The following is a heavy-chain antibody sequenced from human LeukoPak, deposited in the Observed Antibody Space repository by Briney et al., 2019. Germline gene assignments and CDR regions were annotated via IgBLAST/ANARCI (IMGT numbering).Heavy chain of an antibody. J-gene: IGHJ5*02. CDR3: ARYGSGSTWFDP. CDR1: GGSISSDNYQ. CDR2: INYSGST. V-gene: IGHV4-30-4*01. D-gene: IGHD3-10*01. Sequence: SETLSLTCTVSGGSISSDNYQWSWIRQPPGKGLEWIGYINYSGSTYYSSSLKSRVTISVDTSKNQFFLKLSSVTAADTAVYYCARYGSGSTWFDPWGQGTLVTVSS.